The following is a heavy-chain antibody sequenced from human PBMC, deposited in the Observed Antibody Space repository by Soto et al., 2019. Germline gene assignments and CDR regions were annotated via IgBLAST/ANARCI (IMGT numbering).Heavy chain of an antibody. Sequence: SETLSLTCTVSGGSISSCYWSWIRQPPGKGLEWIGYIYYSGSTNYNPSLKSRVTISVDTSKNQFSLKLSSVTAADTAVYYCAREFFGAGNWFDPWGQGTLVTVSS. CDR2: IYYSGST. D-gene: IGHD3-3*01. CDR3: AREFFGAGNWFDP. V-gene: IGHV4-59*01. CDR1: GGSISSCY. J-gene: IGHJ5*02.